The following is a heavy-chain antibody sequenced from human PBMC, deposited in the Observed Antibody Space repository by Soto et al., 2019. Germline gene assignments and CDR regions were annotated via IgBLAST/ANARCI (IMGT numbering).Heavy chain of an antibody. CDR1: GFTFTSYG. CDR3: SRGGSSWQPHEDY. J-gene: IGHJ4*02. V-gene: IGHV1-18*01. Sequence: QVQLVQSGAEVKKPGASMKVSCKASGFTFTSYGISWVRQAPGQGLEWMGWVSAYNGNTHYAQKLQGRVTMTTDTSTTPAYMELRSLRSDDTALYYCSRGGSSWQPHEDYWGQGTLVTVSS. CDR2: VSAYNGNT. D-gene: IGHD6-13*01.